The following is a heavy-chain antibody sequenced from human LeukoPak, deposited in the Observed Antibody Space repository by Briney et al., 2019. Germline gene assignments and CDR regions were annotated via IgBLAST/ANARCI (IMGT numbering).Heavy chain of an antibody. J-gene: IGHJ5*02. V-gene: IGHV3-53*01. CDR1: GFTVSNNY. CDR2: IYPGGDT. CDR3: ARAGDSSSWNWFDP. D-gene: IGHD6-13*01. Sequence: GGSLRLSCAVSGFTVSNNYMSWVRQAPGKGLEWVSIIYPGGDTYYADSVKGRFTISIDSSKNTLYLQMNSLRAEDTAVYYCARAGDSSSWNWFDPWGQGTLVTVSS.